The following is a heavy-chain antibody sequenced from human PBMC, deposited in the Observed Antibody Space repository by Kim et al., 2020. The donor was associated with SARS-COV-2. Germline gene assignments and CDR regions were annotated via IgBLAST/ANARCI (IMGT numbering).Heavy chain of an antibody. J-gene: IGHJ6*02. CDR3: VRDIKCSGWYFTTSYYYYGMDV. D-gene: IGHD6-19*01. CDR1: GFTFSSYE. CDR2: ISSSGSTI. V-gene: IGHV3-48*03. Sequence: GGSLRLSCAASGFTFSSYEMNWVRQAPGKGLEWVSYISSSGSTIYYADSVKGRFTISRDNAKNSLYLQMNSLRAEDTAVYYCVRDIKCSGWYFTTSYYYYGMDVWGQGTTVTVSS.